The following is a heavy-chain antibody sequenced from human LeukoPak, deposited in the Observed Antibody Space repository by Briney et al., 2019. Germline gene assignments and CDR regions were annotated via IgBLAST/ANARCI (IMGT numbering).Heavy chain of an antibody. CDR2: ISWNSGSI. Sequence: PGRSLRLSCAASGFTFDDYAMHWVRQAPGKGLEWVSGISWNSGSIGYADSVKGRFTISRDNAKNSLCLQMNSLRAEDTALYYCAKDREGYCSSISCFTGLDYWGQGTLVTVSS. V-gene: IGHV3-9*01. D-gene: IGHD2-2*02. J-gene: IGHJ4*02. CDR3: AKDREGYCSSISCFTGLDY. CDR1: GFTFDDYA.